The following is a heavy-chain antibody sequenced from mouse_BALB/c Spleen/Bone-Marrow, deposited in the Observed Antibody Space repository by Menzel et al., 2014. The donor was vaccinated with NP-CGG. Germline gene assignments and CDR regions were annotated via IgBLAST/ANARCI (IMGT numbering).Heavy chain of an antibody. CDR2: IDPANGNT. V-gene: IGHV14-3*02. CDR1: GFNIKDPY. D-gene: IGHD2-13*01. Sequence: EVQLQQSGAELVKPGASVKLSCTASGFNIKDPYMHWVKQRPEQGLEWIGRIDPANGNTKYDPKFQGKATITADTSSNTAYLQLSGLTSEDTAVYYCALYGDGRWFTYWGQGTLVTVYA. CDR3: ALYGDGRWFTY. J-gene: IGHJ3*01.